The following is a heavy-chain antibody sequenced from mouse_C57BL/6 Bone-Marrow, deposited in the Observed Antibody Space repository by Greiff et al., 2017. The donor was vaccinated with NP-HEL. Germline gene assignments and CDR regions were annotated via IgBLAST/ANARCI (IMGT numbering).Heavy chain of an antibody. Sequence: QVQLQQPGAELVMPGASVKLSCKASGYTFTSYWMHWVKQRPGQGLEWIGEIDPSDSYTNYNQKFKGKSTLTVDKSSSTAYMQLSSLTSEDSAVYYCAIITTVVAPNYWGQGNTLTVSS. J-gene: IGHJ2*01. CDR2: IDPSDSYT. D-gene: IGHD1-1*01. V-gene: IGHV1-69*01. CDR1: GYTFTSYW. CDR3: AIITTVVAPNY.